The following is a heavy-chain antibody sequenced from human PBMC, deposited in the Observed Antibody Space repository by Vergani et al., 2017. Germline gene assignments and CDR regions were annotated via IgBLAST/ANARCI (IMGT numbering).Heavy chain of an antibody. CDR3: ARVGLMVDP. J-gene: IGHJ5*02. V-gene: IGHV1-69*01. CDR1: GGTFSSYA. Sequence: QVQLVQSGAEVKKPGSSVKASCKASGGTFSSYAISWVRQAPGQGLEWLGGTIPIFGTATYAQKFQGGVTITADESTSTAYMELGSLRSEDTAVYYCARVGLMVDPWGQGTLVTVSS. CDR2: TIPIFGTA. D-gene: IGHD3-10*01.